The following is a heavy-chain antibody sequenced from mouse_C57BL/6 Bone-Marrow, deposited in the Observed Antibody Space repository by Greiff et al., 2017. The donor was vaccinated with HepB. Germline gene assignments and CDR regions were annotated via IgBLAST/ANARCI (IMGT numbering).Heavy chain of an antibody. CDR2: IDPSDSYT. CDR1: GYTFTSYW. J-gene: IGHJ2*01. CDR3: ARWLY. Sequence: QVQLQQSGAELVKPGASVKLSCKASGYTFTSYWMQWVKQRPGQGLEWIGEIDPSDSYTNYNQKFKGKATLTVDTSSSTAYMQLSSLTSEDSAVYYCARWLYWGQGTTLTVSS. V-gene: IGHV1-50*01.